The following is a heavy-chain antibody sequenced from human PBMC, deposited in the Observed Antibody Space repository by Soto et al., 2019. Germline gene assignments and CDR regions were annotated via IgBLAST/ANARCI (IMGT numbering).Heavy chain of an antibody. V-gene: IGHV1-69*18. Sequence: QVQLVQSGAEVKKPGSSVKVSCKASGDTFSSYAISWVRQAPGQGREWMGKIIPTFGRTNYAQKFQGRLTISADDSTSTAYMELSSLVSEDTAVYYCARDPLSSFAMDVWGQGTTVTVSS. D-gene: IGHD3-10*02. CDR3: ARDPLSSFAMDV. CDR2: IIPTFGRT. CDR1: GDTFSSYA. J-gene: IGHJ6*02.